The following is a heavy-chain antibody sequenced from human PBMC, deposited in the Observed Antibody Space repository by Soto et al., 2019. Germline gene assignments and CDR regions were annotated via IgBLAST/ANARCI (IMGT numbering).Heavy chain of an antibody. Sequence: ASVKVSCRASGYTFTGYYMHWVRQAPGQGLEWMGWINPNSGGTNYAQKFQGRVTMTRDTSISTAYMELSRLGSDDTAVYYCAKRYCSGGSCYSSWNYGMDVWGQGTTVTVS. CDR2: INPNSGGT. CDR3: AKRYCSGGSCYSSWNYGMDV. D-gene: IGHD2-15*01. J-gene: IGHJ6*02. CDR1: GYTFTGYY. V-gene: IGHV1-2*02.